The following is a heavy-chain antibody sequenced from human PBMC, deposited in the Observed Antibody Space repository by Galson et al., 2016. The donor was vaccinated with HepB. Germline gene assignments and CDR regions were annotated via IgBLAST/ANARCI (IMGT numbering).Heavy chain of an antibody. D-gene: IGHD6-13*01. J-gene: IGHJ4*02. CDR3: ARLIAAAGTDHLDS. CDR2: VSYSGST. V-gene: IGHV4-59*01. Sequence: SETLSLTCTISGGSISSYYWHWIRQSPGKGLEWIGYVSYSGSTNYNPSLKSRVTISVDRSKNQFPLTLSSVTAADTAVYHCARLIAAAGTDHLDSWGQGTLITVSS. CDR1: GGSISSYY.